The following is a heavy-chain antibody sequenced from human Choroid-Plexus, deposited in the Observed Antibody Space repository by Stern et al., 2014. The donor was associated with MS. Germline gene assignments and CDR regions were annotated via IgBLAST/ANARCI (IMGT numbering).Heavy chain of an antibody. CDR2: VSYDGSNK. Sequence: VQLVESGGGVVQPGRPLRLSCVASGFTFGSCAMHWVRQAPGTGLEWDAGVSYDGSNKYYADSVKGRFTISRDNSQNSLYMQMSSLRPEDTAVYYCAKDRQYLTYFFDHWGQGSLVTVSS. CDR1: GFTFGSCA. J-gene: IGHJ5*02. V-gene: IGHV3-30*18. D-gene: IGHD2/OR15-2a*01. CDR3: AKDRQYLTYFFDH.